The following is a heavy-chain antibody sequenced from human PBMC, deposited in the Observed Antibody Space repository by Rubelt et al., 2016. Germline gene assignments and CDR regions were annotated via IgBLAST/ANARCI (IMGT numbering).Heavy chain of an antibody. V-gene: IGHV4-59*01. CDR2: IYYSGST. CDR3: ARGVSTSWTFWFDP. CDR1: GGSISSYY. Sequence: QVQLQESGPGLVKPSETLSLTCTVSGGSISSYYWSWIRQPPGKGLEWIGNIYYSGSTNYNPSLKSRVTISVDTSKNQFSLKRTSVTAADTAVYYCARGVSTSWTFWFDPWGQGTLVTVSS. J-gene: IGHJ5*02. D-gene: IGHD3/OR15-3a*01.